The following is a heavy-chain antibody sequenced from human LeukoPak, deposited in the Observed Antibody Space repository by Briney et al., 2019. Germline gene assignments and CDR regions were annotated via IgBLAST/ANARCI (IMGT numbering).Heavy chain of an antibody. CDR1: GFTFSSYW. CDR2: IKQDGSEK. Sequence: GGSLRLSCAASGFTFSSYWMSWVRQAPGKGLEWVANIKQDGSEKYYVDSVKGRFTISRDNAKNSLYLQMNSLRAEDTAVYYCAREMWSSGYDSGIIDYWGPGTLVTVSS. D-gene: IGHD5-12*01. J-gene: IGHJ4*02. CDR3: AREMWSSGYDSGIIDY. V-gene: IGHV3-7*01.